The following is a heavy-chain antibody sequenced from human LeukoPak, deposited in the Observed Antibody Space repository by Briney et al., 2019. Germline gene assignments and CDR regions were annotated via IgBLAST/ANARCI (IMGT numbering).Heavy chain of an antibody. Sequence: ASVKVSCKVSGYTLTELSMHWVRRAPGKGLEWMGGFDPEDGETIYAQKFQGRVTMTEDTSTDTAYMELSSLRSEDTAVYYCATDLGLQRTNGDWGQGTLVTVSS. CDR3: ATDLGLQRTNGD. CDR1: GYTLTELS. J-gene: IGHJ4*02. CDR2: FDPEDGET. V-gene: IGHV1-24*01. D-gene: IGHD5-18*01.